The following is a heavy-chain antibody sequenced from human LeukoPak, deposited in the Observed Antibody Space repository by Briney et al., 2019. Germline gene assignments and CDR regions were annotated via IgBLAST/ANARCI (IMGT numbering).Heavy chain of an antibody. J-gene: IGHJ6*03. V-gene: IGHV4-39*01. CDR3: ARRTRGGGEPYYYYYMDV. D-gene: IGHD3-10*01. CDR1: GVSISSSNYY. Sequence: PSETLSLTCTVSGVSISSSNYYWVWMRQTPGKGLEWIGSVYYSGSSQYNPSLKSRVTISVDTFNNQFSLKLSSVAAADTAVYFCARRTRGGGEPYYYYYMDVWGKGTTVTVSS. CDR2: VYYSGSS.